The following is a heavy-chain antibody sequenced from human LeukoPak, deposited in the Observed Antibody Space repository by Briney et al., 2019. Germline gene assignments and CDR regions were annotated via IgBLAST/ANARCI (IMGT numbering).Heavy chain of an antibody. Sequence: PSETLSLTCGVSGGSISNTNWWTWVRQPPGKGLEWIGEVNLQGSTNYNPSLKSRVAISVDKSENHISLKLTSVTAADTAVYYCARGYCSGGSCYTFDYWGQGTLVTVSS. V-gene: IGHV4-4*02. CDR3: ARGYCSGGSCYTFDY. CDR1: GGSISNTNW. D-gene: IGHD2-15*01. CDR2: VNLQGST. J-gene: IGHJ4*02.